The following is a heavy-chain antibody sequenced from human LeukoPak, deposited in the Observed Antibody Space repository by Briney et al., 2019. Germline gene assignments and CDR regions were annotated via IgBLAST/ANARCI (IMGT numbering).Heavy chain of an antibody. CDR2: IYYSGST. V-gene: IGHV4-59*01. Sequence: PSETLSLTCTVSGGSISSYYWSWLRQPPGKGLEWIGYIYYSGSTNYNPSLKSRVTISVDTSKNQFSLKLSSVTAADTAVYYCARVPGYCSSTSCLYGMDVWGQGTTVTVSS. CDR1: GGSISSYY. CDR3: ARVPGYCSSTSCLYGMDV. J-gene: IGHJ6*02. D-gene: IGHD2-2*01.